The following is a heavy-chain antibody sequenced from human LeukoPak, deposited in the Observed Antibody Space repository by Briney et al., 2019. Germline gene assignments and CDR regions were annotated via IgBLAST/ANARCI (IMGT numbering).Heavy chain of an antibody. J-gene: IGHJ4*02. Sequence: WASVKVSCKASGGTFSSYAISWVRQAPGQGLEWMGWISAYNGDTNYAQKLQGRVTMTTDTSTSTAYMELRSLRSDDTAVYYCARDSLGYSNYDYWGQGTLVTVSS. CDR2: ISAYNGDT. V-gene: IGHV1-18*01. D-gene: IGHD4-11*01. CDR1: GGTFSSYA. CDR3: ARDSLGYSNYDY.